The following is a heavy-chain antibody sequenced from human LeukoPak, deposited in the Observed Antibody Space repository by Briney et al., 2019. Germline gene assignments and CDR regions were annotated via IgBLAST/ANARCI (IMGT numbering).Heavy chain of an antibody. CDR3: ARVRCSGGSRYFDY. J-gene: IGHJ4*02. D-gene: IGHD2-15*01. CDR2: ISSSSSYI. CDR1: GFTFSSYS. V-gene: IGHV3-21*01. Sequence: SGGSLRLSCAASGFTFSSYSMNWVRQAPGKGLEWVSSISSSSSYIYYADSVKGLFTISRDNAKNSLYLQMNSLRAEDTAVYYCARVRCSGGSRYFDYWGQGTLVTVSS.